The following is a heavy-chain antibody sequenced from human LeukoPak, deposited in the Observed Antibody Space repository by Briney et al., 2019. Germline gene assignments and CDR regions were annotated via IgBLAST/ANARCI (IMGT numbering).Heavy chain of an antibody. CDR1: GFTFSIYA. CDR2: ISGSGGST. Sequence: PGVSLRLSCAASGFTFSIYAMSWVLQSPGKGLEWVSPISGSGGSTYYADSVKGRFTISRDNSKNTLYLQMNSLRAEDTAVYYCAKALYCSSTSCYARVDYWGQGTLVTVSS. CDR3: AKALYCSSTSCYARVDY. V-gene: IGHV3-23*01. D-gene: IGHD2-2*01. J-gene: IGHJ4*02.